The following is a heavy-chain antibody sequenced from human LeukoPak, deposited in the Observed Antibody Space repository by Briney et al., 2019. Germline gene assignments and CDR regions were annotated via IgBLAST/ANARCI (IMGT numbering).Heavy chain of an antibody. D-gene: IGHD6-19*01. CDR2: ISGSGGST. Sequence: GGSLRLPCAASGFTFSSYAMSWVRQAPGKGLEWVSAISGSGGSTYYADSVKGRFTISRDNSKNTLYLQMNSLRAEDTAVYYCARGLVQWLVKGVFDYWGQGTLVTVSS. CDR1: GFTFSSYA. CDR3: ARGLVQWLVKGVFDY. J-gene: IGHJ4*02. V-gene: IGHV3-23*01.